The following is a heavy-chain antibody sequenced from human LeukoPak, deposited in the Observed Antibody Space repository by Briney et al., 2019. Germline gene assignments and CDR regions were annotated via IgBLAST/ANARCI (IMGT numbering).Heavy chain of an antibody. CDR3: ARLPRYSSSWYRIGWYFDL. J-gene: IGHJ2*01. V-gene: IGHV4-59*01. Sequence: PSETLSLTCTVSGGSISSYYWSWIRQPPGKGLEWIGYIYYSGSTNYNPSLKSRVTISVDTSKNQFSLKLSSVTAVDTAVYYCARLPRYSSSWYRIGWYFDLWGRGTLVTVSS. CDR2: IYYSGST. D-gene: IGHD6-13*01. CDR1: GGSISSYY.